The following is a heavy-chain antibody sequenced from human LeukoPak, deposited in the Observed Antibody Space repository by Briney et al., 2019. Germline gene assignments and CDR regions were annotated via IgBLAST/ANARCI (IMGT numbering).Heavy chain of an antibody. CDR2: IHHSGST. V-gene: IGHV4-4*02. CDR3: APSPCSGDSCYRFDF. Sequence: SETLSLTCAVSGASISSSYWWSWVRQPPGKGLEWIGEIHHSGSTKYNPSPKSRVTISVDKSKNQFSLKLSSVTAADTAVYYCAPSPCSGDSCYRFDFWGQGTQVTVSS. CDR1: GASISSSYW. J-gene: IGHJ4*02. D-gene: IGHD2-15*01.